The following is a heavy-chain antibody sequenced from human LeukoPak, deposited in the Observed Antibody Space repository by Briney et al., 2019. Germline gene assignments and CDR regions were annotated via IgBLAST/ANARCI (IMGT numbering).Heavy chain of an antibody. CDR1: GFTFSSYT. V-gene: IGHV3-21*01. Sequence: PGGSLRLSCAASGFTFSSYTMTWVRQAPGKGLEWVSSISRSSTYIFYEDSVKGRFIISRDNAKKSLYLQMNSLRADDLAVYYCAGDRPPNVWGQGTLVAVSS. CDR3: AGDRPPNV. D-gene: IGHD3-16*01. CDR2: ISRSSTYI. J-gene: IGHJ4*02.